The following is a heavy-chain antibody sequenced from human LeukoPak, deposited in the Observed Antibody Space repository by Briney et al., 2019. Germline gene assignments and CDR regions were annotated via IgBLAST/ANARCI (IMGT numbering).Heavy chain of an antibody. CDR3: ARGVGCSGGSCYSVYWLDP. Sequence: SETLSLTCTVSGASISGYYWSWIRQPPGKGLEWIGYIHYSGNTKYNSSLKSRVTTSVDTSRSQFSLKWSSVTAADTAVYYCARGVGCSGGSCYSVYWLDPWGQGTLVTVSS. D-gene: IGHD2-15*01. J-gene: IGHJ5*02. CDR2: IHYSGNT. CDR1: GASISGYY. V-gene: IGHV4-59*01.